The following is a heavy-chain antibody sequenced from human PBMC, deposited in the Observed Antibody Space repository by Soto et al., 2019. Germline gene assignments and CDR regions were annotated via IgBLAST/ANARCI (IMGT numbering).Heavy chain of an antibody. CDR3: ARGHCSSTTCYKDGFDP. CDR1: GYTFTSYW. D-gene: IGHD2-2*02. J-gene: IGHJ5*02. CDR2: IYPGDSDS. V-gene: IGHV5-51*01. Sequence: PGESLKISCKASGYTFTSYWIGWVRQMPGKGLEWMGIIYPGDSDSRYSLSFQGRATISVDRSISTAYLQWSSLKASDTALYYCARGHCSSTTCYKDGFDPWGQGTLVTVSS.